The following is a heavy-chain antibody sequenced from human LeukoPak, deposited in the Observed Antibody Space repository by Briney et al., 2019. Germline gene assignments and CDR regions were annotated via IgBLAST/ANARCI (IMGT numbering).Heavy chain of an antibody. CDR2: ISISGGST. CDR1: GFTFSSHA. Sequence: GGSLRLSCAASGFTFSSHATSWVRQAPGKGLEWVSAISISGGSTYYADSVKGRFTISRDNSKNTLYLQMNSLRPEDTAVYYCANEIRPNDHWGQGTLVTVSS. V-gene: IGHV3-23*01. CDR3: ANEIRPNDH. J-gene: IGHJ4*02. D-gene: IGHD4-17*01.